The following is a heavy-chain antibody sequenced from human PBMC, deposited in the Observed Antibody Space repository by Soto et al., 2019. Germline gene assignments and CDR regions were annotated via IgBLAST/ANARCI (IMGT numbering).Heavy chain of an antibody. Sequence: EVQLLESGGGLVQPGGSLRLSCAASGFTFSSYAMSWVRQAPGKWLEWVSAISGSGGSTYYADSVKGRFTISRDNSKNTLYLQMNSLRAEDTAVYYCAKRPQYGNWFDPWGQGTLVTVSS. CDR3: AKRPQYGNWFDP. CDR2: ISGSGGST. J-gene: IGHJ5*02. D-gene: IGHD4-17*01. V-gene: IGHV3-23*01. CDR1: GFTFSSYA.